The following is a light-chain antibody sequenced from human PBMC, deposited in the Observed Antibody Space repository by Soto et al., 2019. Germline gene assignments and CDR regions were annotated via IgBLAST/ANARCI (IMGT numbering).Light chain of an antibody. CDR3: CSLTNGATWV. CDR1: NSDVGSHNF. V-gene: IGLV2-23*01. CDR2: EAS. Sequence: QSALTQPASVSGSPGLSITISCTGTNSDVGSHNFVSWYQQYPGKAPKLLIYEASKRPSGLSNRFSGSKSDNTASLTISGLQAEDEADYYCCSLTNGATWVFGGGTKLTVL. J-gene: IGLJ3*02.